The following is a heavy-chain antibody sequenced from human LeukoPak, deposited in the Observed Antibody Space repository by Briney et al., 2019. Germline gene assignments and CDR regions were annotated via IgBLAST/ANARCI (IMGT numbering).Heavy chain of an antibody. V-gene: IGHV1-2*02. J-gene: IGHJ4*02. CDR3: ARDLTGYGDRSPFDY. CDR1: GYTFTGDY. D-gene: IGHD4-17*01. Sequence: ASVKVSCKVSGYTFTGDYLHCGRQAPGQGLEWMGWINPNSGGTNYAQKFQGRVTMTRDTSISTAYMELSRLRSDDTAVYYCARDLTGYGDRSPFDYWGQGTLVTVSS. CDR2: INPNSGGT.